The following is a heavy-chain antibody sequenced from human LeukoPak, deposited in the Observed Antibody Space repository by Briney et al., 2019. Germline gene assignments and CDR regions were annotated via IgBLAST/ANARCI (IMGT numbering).Heavy chain of an antibody. CDR3: ARDRVAAAGRYDY. CDR2: INSSGGRT. CDR1: GFTFSSYG. J-gene: IGHJ4*02. D-gene: IGHD6-13*01. Sequence: GGSLRLSCAASGFTFSSYGMHWVRQAPGKGLEWVSDINSSGGRTYYADSVKGRFTISRDNAKNSLYLQMNSLRAEDTAVYYCARDRVAAAGRYDYWGQGTLVTVSS. V-gene: IGHV3-NL1*01.